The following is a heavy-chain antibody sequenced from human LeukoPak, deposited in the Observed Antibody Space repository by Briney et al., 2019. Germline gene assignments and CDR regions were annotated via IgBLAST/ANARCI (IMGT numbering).Heavy chain of an antibody. CDR2: INPNSGGT. Sequence: GASVKVSCKASGYTFTGYYMHWVRQAPGQGLEWMGWINPNSGGTNYAQKFQGRVTMTRDTSISTAYMELSRLRSDDTAVYYCARARIHRGYSNYAYWGQGTLVTVSS. J-gene: IGHJ4*02. V-gene: IGHV1-2*02. D-gene: IGHD4-4*01. CDR1: GYTFTGYY. CDR3: ARARIHRGYSNYAY.